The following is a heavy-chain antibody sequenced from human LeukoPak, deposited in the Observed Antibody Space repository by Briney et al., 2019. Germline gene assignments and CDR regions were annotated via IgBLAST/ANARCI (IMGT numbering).Heavy chain of an antibody. D-gene: IGHD6-13*01. J-gene: IGHJ3*02. CDR1: GGSISSGGYS. Sequence: SETLSLTCAVSGGSISSGGYSWSWIRQPAGKGLEWIGRIYTSGSTNYNPSLKSRVTMSVDTSKNQFSLKLSSVTAADTAVYYCARSGGWKSSTDIWGQGTMVTVSS. CDR2: IYTSGST. CDR3: ARSGGWKSSTDI. V-gene: IGHV4-61*02.